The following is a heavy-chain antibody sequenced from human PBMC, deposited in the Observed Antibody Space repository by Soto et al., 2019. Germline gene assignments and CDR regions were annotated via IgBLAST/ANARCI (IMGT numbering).Heavy chain of an antibody. CDR1: GYTFTSYD. CDR3: AREKGRFDP. V-gene: IGHV1-8*01. CDR2: MNPNSGNT. J-gene: IGHJ5*02. Sequence: QVQLVQSGAEVKKPGASVKVSCKASGYTFTSYDINWVRQATGQGLEWTGWMNPNSGNTGYAQKFQGRVTMTRNTSVRTADMELGSLGSGDTTVYYCAREKGRFDPWGQGTLVTVSS.